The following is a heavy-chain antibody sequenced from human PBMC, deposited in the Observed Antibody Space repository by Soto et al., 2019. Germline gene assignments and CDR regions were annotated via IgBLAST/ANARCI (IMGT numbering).Heavy chain of an antibody. J-gene: IGHJ6*02. Sequence: EVQLLESGGGLVQPGGSLRLSCAASGFTFSSYAMSWVRQAPGKGLEWVSAISGSGGSTYYADSVKGRFTISRDNSKNTLYLQMNSLRAEDTAVSYCAKDRVVRGVIYRGMDVWGQGTTVTVSS. V-gene: IGHV3-23*01. CDR2: ISGSGGST. CDR1: GFTFSSYA. D-gene: IGHD3-10*01. CDR3: AKDRVVRGVIYRGMDV.